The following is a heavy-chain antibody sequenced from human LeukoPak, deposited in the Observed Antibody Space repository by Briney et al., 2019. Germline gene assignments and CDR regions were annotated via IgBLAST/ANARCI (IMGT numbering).Heavy chain of an antibody. V-gene: IGHV4-31*03. D-gene: IGHD5/OR15-5a*01. CDR1: TPSLSRGGYY. CDR3: ARDRPGCLVSLDY. J-gene: IGHJ4*02. CDR2: IYYSVST. Sequence: SQTLSLTSPLSTPSLSRGGYYWSWIRQNPGKGLEWIAYIYYSVSTYYNPSLKSRVTISVDTSKNQFSLKLSAVSSADTAVYYCARDRPGCLVSLDYWGQGTLVTVSS.